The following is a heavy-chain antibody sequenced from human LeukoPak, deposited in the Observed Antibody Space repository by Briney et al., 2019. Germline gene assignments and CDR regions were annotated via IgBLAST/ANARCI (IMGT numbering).Heavy chain of an antibody. CDR2: IYYRGST. CDR3: ARSLGYRLLPGWFDP. D-gene: IGHD2-2*01. V-gene: IGHV4-59*01. J-gene: IGHJ5*02. Sequence: SSETLSLTCTVSGGSISSYYWSWIRQPPGKGLEWIGYIYYRGSTNHNPSLKTRVTIYVHTSQNQFSLKLRSGTAAHMPVLHCARSLGYRLLPGWFDPWGQGTLVTVSS. CDR1: GGSISSYY.